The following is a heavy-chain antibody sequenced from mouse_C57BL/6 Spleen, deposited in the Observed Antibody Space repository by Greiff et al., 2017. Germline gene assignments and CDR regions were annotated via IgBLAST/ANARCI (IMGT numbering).Heavy chain of an antibody. CDR1: GYSFTGYY. CDR3: ARWLLRAMDY. CDR2: INPSTGGT. Sequence: VHVKQSGPELVKPGASVKISCKASGYSFTGYYMNWVKQSPEKSLEWIGEINPSTGGTTYNQKFKAKATLTVDKSSSTAYMQLKGLTSEDSAVYYCARWLLRAMDYWGQGTSVTVSS. D-gene: IGHD2-3*01. J-gene: IGHJ4*01. V-gene: IGHV1-42*01.